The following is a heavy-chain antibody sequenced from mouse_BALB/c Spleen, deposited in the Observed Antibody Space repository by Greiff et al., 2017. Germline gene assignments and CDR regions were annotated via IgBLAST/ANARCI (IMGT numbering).Heavy chain of an antibody. D-gene: IGHD1-1*01. Sequence: EVHLVESGGGLVKPGGSQKLSCAASGFTFSDYYMYWVRQTPEKRLEWVATISDGGSYTYYPDSVKGRFTISRDNAKNNLYLQMSSLKSEDTAMYYCARGGTTVVASDYWGQGTTLTVSS. V-gene: IGHV5-4*02. J-gene: IGHJ2*01. CDR1: GFTFSDYY. CDR3: ARGGTTVVASDY. CDR2: ISDGGSYT.